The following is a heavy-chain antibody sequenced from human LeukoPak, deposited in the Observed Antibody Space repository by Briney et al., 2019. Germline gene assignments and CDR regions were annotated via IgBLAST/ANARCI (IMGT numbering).Heavy chain of an antibody. CDR1: GGSISGYY. CDR2: IYYSGST. V-gene: IGHV4-59*01. J-gene: IGHJ4*02. CDR3: ARGGYSKFDY. D-gene: IGHD5-18*01. Sequence: PSETLSLTCTVSGGSISGYYWSWIRQPPGKGLEWIGFIYYSGSTNYNPSLKSRVTISVDTSKNQFSLKLSFVTAADTAVYYCARGGYSKFDYWGQGTLVTVSS.